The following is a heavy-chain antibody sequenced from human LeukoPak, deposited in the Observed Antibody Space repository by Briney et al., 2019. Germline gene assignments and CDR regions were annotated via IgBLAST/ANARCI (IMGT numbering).Heavy chain of an antibody. V-gene: IGHV4-31*03. J-gene: IGHJ4*02. CDR3: ARGYYDGSGYYSPPDS. D-gene: IGHD3-22*01. CDR2: IYDSGST. CDR1: GGSISSGGYH. Sequence: SGTLSLTCTVSGGSISSGGYHWSWIRQHPGKGLQWIGYIYDSGSTYYNPSLKSRVSISADTSKNQFSLKLSSVTAADTAVYFCARGYYDGSGYYSPPDSWGQGTLVTVSS.